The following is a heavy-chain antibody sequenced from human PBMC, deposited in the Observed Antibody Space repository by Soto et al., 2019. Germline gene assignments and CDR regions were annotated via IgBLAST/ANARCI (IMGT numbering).Heavy chain of an antibody. CDR2: ISDRGDTT. J-gene: IGHJ4*02. CDR1: GFTISSNA. V-gene: IGHV3-23*01. CDR3: AKDKPGTTSFDY. Sequence: VGSLRLSCAASGFTISSNAMYWVRQAPGKGLEWVSAISDRGDTTHYADSVKGRFTISKDTSKNTLYLQLNTLRADDTAVYYCAKDKPGTTSFDYWGQGTLVTVSS. D-gene: IGHD1-1*01.